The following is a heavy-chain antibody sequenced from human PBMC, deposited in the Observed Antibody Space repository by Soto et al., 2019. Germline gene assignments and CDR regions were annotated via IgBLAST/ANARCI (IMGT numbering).Heavy chain of an antibody. J-gene: IGHJ5*02. Sequence: PGVSLXLSCAASGFTFSSYSMSWVRQAPGKGLEWVSAISGSGGSTYYADSVKGRFTISRDNSKNTLYLQMNSLRAEDTAVYYCAKGRGNNYFWFDPWGQGTLVTVSS. V-gene: IGHV3-23*01. D-gene: IGHD1-1*01. CDR3: AKGRGNNYFWFDP. CDR2: ISGSGGST. CDR1: GFTFSSYS.